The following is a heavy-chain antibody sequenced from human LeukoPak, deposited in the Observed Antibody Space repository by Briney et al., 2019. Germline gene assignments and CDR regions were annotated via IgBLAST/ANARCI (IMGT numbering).Heavy chain of an antibody. Sequence: GGSLRLSCAASGVTFRGSAMHWVRQASGKGLDWVGRIRSKANSYATAYAASVKGRFTISRDDSKNTAYLQMNSLKTEDTAVYYCTRRGSIAVAGMGDYWGQGTLVTVSS. D-gene: IGHD6-19*01. CDR1: GVTFRGSA. J-gene: IGHJ4*02. CDR2: IRSKANSYAT. CDR3: TRRGSIAVAGMGDY. V-gene: IGHV3-73*01.